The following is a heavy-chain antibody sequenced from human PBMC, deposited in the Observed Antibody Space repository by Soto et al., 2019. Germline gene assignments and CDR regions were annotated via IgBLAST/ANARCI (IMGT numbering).Heavy chain of an antibody. J-gene: IGHJ6*02. V-gene: IGHV4-31*03. CDR1: GGSISSGGYY. CDR2: IYYSGGT. D-gene: IGHD2-2*01. CDR3: ARDIVVVPAPPRTEDYYYYGMDV. Sequence: PSETLSLTCTVSGGSISSGGYYWSWIRQHPGKGLEWIGYIYYSGGTYYNPSLKSRVTISVDTSKNQFSLKLSSVTAADTAVYYCARDIVVVPAPPRTEDYYYYGMDVWGQGTTVTVS.